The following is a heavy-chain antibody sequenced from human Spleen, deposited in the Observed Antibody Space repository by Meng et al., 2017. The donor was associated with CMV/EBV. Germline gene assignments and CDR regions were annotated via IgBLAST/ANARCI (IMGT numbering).Heavy chain of an antibody. CDR1: GGSISSNGYY. V-gene: IGHV4-39*07. J-gene: IGHJ5*02. CDR2: MYYTGST. D-gene: IGHD3-3*01. Sequence: SETLSLTCTVSGGSISSNGYYWGWIRQPPGKGLEWIGTMYYTGSTYYNPSLKSRVTISVDTSKNQFSLKLSSVTAADTAVYYCARNDFWSGYYPPGFDPWGQGTLVTVSS. CDR3: ARNDFWSGYYPPGFDP.